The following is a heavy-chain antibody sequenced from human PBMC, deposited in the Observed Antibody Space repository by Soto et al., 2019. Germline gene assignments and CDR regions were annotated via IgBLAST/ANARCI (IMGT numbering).Heavy chain of an antibody. Sequence: GGSLRLSCVASGFTFSDHYMDWVRQAPGKGLEWVGRIKNKANGYKTEYAASVEGRITISRDDSKNSLSLQINSLKTGDTAVYYCTTEIIGFGDPNPYYYYGMDVWGQGTKVTVSS. CDR1: GFTFSDHY. CDR3: TTEIIGFGDPNPYYYYGMDV. J-gene: IGHJ6*02. D-gene: IGHD3-10*01. V-gene: IGHV3-72*01. CDR2: IKNKANGYKT.